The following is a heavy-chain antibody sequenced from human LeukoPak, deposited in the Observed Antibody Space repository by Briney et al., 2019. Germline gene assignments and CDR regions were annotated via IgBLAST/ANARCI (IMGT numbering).Heavy chain of an antibody. CDR2: IYYSGST. J-gene: IGHJ4*02. CDR3: ASEITMVRGVIKN. CDR1: GGSISSSNW. D-gene: IGHD3-10*01. V-gene: IGHV4-4*02. Sequence: SGTLSLTCAVSGGSISSSNWWSWVRQPPGKGLEWIGYIYYSGSTYYNPSLKSRVTISVDTSKNQFSLKLSSVTAADTAVYYCASEITMVRGVIKNWGQGTLVTVSS.